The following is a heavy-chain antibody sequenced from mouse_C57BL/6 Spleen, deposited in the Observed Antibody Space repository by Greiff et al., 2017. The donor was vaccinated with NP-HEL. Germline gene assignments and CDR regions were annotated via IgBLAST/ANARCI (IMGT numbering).Heavy chain of an antibody. V-gene: IGHV5-4*03. D-gene: IGHD4-1*01. CDR1: GFTFSSYA. CDR3: ARKGNWYYFDY. CDR2: ISDGGSYT. J-gene: IGHJ2*01. Sequence: DVMLVESGGGLVKPGGSLKLSCAASGFTFSSYAMSWVRQTPEKRLEWVATISDGGSYTYYPDNVKGRFTISRDNAKNNLYLQMSHLKSEDTAMYYCARKGNWYYFDYWGQGTTLTVSS.